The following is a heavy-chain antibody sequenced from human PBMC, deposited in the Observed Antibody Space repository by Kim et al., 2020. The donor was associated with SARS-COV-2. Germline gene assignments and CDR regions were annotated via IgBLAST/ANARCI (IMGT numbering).Heavy chain of an antibody. CDR1: GYTFPTYA. CDR2: TNPGNGHT. D-gene: IGHD3-22*01. CDR3: ARHTRYYDGSGYYYGGFDL. J-gene: IGHJ4*02. Sequence: ASVKVSCKASGYTFPTYAVHWLRQAPGQRPEWMGWTNPGNGHTEYSQKFLGRVTVTSDTSAYTAYMELSSLRSEDTAVYYCARHTRYYDGSGYYYGGFDLWGEGTMVTVSS. V-gene: IGHV1-3*01.